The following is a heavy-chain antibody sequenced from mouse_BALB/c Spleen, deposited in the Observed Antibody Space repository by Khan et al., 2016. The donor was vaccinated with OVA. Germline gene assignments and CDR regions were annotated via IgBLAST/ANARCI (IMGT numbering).Heavy chain of an antibody. CDR1: GYTFTGYW. V-gene: IGHV1-87*01. CDR2: IYPGDGNT. J-gene: IGHJ2*01. Sequence: QVQLKQSGTELARPGASVNLSCKASGYTFTGYWMQWVKQRPGQGLEWIGAIYPGDGNTRYTQKFKGKATLTADKSSSTAYMQLSRLASEDSAVYYCARVGRTTGYFDYWGQGTTLTVSS. CDR3: ARVGRTTGYFDY. D-gene: IGHD1-1*01.